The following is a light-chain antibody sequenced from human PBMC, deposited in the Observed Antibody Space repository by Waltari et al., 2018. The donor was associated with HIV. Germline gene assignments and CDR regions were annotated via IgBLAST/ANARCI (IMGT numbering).Light chain of an antibody. CDR1: RSNIGRIT. J-gene: IGLJ3*02. CDR2: SNN. CDR3: ASWDDRLSGWV. V-gene: IGLV1-44*01. Sequence: QSVLTQPPSASGTPGQRVTISRSGSRSNIGRITQNWYQQVPGTAPKLLIYSNNQLPSGVPDRFSGSKSGTSASLAISGLQSEDEVDYFCASWDDRLSGWVFGGGTKLTVL.